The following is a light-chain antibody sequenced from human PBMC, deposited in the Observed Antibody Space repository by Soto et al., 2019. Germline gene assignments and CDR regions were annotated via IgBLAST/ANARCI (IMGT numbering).Light chain of an antibody. CDR2: GND. CDR1: SSNIGAGYD. Sequence: QSVLTQPPSVSGAPGQGVTISCTGSSSNIGAGYDVHWYQQLPGAAPKLLIFGNDNRPSGVPDRFSGSRSGTSASLAITGRQAVDEADYYCQSYDRSLSGSVFGAGTKVTVL. J-gene: IGLJ1*01. CDR3: QSYDRSLSGSV. V-gene: IGLV1-40*01.